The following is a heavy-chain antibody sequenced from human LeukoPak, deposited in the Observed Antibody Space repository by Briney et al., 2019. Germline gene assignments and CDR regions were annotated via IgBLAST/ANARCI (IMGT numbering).Heavy chain of an antibody. D-gene: IGHD3-10*02. Sequence: GRSLRLSCAASGFTFSSYGMHWVRQAPGKGLEWVAVISYDGSNKYYADSVKGRFTISRDNSKNTLYLQMNSLRTEDTAVYYCLRDGLFGGIHLFDYWGQGTLVTVSS. CDR1: GFTFSSYG. CDR2: ISYDGSNK. V-gene: IGHV3-30*03. J-gene: IGHJ4*02. CDR3: LRDGLFGGIHLFDY.